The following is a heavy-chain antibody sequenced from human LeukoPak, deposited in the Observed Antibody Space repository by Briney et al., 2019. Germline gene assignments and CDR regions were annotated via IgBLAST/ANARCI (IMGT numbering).Heavy chain of an antibody. CDR2: IYTSGST. V-gene: IGHV4-4*07. Sequence: SETLSLTCTVSSGSISSCYWSWIRQPAGRGLEWIGRIYTSGSTNYNPSLKSRVTMSVDTSKNQFSLRLSSVTAADTAVYYCARELQVWSVSDHWGQGTLVTVSS. J-gene: IGHJ4*02. CDR1: SGSISSCY. CDR3: ARELQVWSVSDH. D-gene: IGHD5-18*01.